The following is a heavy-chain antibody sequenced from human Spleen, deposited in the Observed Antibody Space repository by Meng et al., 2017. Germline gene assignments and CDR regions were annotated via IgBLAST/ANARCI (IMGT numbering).Heavy chain of an antibody. CDR1: ESTFSNYD. J-gene: IGHJ4*02. CDR3: TRDKWAARPSYFDY. D-gene: IGHD6-6*01. CDR2: IIPIFGTA. Sequence: QVKVVKCGAEVKKPGSLWKVSWKAAESTFSNYDIRWVRQAPGQGLEWMGGIIPIFGTANYAQKFQGRVTITRDTSASTTYMELSGLRSEDTAIYYCTRDKWAARPSYFDYWGQGTLVTVSS. V-gene: IGHV1-69*06.